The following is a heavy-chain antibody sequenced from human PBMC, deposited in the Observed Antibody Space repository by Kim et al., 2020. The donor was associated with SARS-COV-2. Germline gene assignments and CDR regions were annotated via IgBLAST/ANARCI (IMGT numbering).Heavy chain of an antibody. CDR2: TYYRSKWYN. D-gene: IGHD2-15*01. V-gene: IGHV6-1*01. Sequence: PSGGVEWLGRTYYRSKWYNDYAVSVKSRITINPDTSKNQFSLQLNSVTPEDTAVYYCARDVDGMDVWGQGTTVTVSS. J-gene: IGHJ6*02. CDR3: ARDVDGMDV.